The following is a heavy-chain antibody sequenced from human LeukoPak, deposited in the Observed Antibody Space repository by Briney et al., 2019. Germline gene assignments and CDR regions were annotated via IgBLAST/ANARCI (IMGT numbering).Heavy chain of an antibody. J-gene: IGHJ6*02. CDR3: AKVLQYYYYGMDV. D-gene: IGHD5-24*01. CDR1: GFTFSNYA. Sequence: PGGSLTVSCAASGFTFSNYAMSWVRQAPGKGLEWVSAISNSGGSTYYADSVKGRFTISRDNSKNTLYLQMNSLRAEDTAVYYCAKVLQYYYYGMDVWGQGTTVSASS. CDR2: ISNSGGST. V-gene: IGHV3-23*01.